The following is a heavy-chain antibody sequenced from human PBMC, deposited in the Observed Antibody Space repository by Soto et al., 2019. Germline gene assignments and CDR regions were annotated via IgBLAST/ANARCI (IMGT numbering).Heavy chain of an antibody. CDR2: ISYDGSNK. V-gene: IGHV3-30*04. CDR1: GFTFSSYA. CDR3: ARERCDLWSDYLDY. Sequence: GGSLRLSCAASGFTFSSYAMHWVRQAPGKGLEWVAVISYDGSNKYYADSVKGRFTISRDNSKNTLYLQMNSLRAEDTAVYYCARERCDLWSDYLDYWGQGTLVTVSS. D-gene: IGHD3-3*01. J-gene: IGHJ4*02.